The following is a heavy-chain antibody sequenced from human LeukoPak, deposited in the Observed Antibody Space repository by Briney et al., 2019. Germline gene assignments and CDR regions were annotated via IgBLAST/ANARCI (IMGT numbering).Heavy chain of an antibody. CDR1: GSTLSSYG. Sequence: PGGSLRLSCAASGSTLSSYGMHWVRQAPGKGLEWVAIIRPDERNKYYADSVKGRFIISRDNSKNTLYLQMSSLRAEDTAVYYCAKDSSTSCHDWGQGTLVTVSS. D-gene: IGHD2-2*01. CDR3: AKDSSTSCHD. V-gene: IGHV3-30*02. CDR2: IRPDERNK. J-gene: IGHJ4*02.